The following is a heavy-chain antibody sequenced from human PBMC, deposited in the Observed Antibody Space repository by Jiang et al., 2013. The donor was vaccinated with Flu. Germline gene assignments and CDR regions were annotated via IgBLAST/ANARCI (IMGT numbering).Heavy chain of an antibody. CDR2: LYYSGST. D-gene: IGHD6-19*01. CDR3: ARRSSVEVAGRYFDY. Sequence: WIGSLYYSGSTDYNPSLKSRVTISVDTSKNQFSLELISVTAADTAVYYCARRSSVEVAGRYFDYWGPGIPGHRLL. V-gene: IGHV4-39*01. J-gene: IGHJ4*02.